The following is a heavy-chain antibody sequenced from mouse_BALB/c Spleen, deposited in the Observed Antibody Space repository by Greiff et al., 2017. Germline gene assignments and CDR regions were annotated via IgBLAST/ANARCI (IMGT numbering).Heavy chain of an antibody. CDR1: GYSITSDYA. D-gene: IGHD3-1*01. V-gene: IGHV3-2*02. CDR2: ISYSGST. CDR3: ARGGLGLSFAY. Sequence: EVQGVESGPGLVKPSQSLSLTCTVTGYSITSDYAWNWIRQFPGNKLEWMGYISYSGSTSYNPSLKSRISITRDTSKNQFFLQLNSVTTEDTATYYCARGGLGLSFAYWGQGTLVTVSA. J-gene: IGHJ3*01.